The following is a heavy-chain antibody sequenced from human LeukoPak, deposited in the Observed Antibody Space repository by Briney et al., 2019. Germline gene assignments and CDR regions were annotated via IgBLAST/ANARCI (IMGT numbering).Heavy chain of an antibody. CDR1: GFTFSSYW. J-gene: IGHJ6*04. D-gene: IGHD3-10*01. V-gene: IGHV3-7*03. Sequence: GGSLRLSCAASGFTFSSYWMSWVSQAPGKGLEWVANIKQDGSEKYYVDSVKGRFTTSRDNAKNSLYLQMNSLRAEDTAVYYCARDGMVRGVIGYYYYGMDVWGKGTTVTVSS. CDR3: ARDGMVRGVIGYYYYGMDV. CDR2: IKQDGSEK.